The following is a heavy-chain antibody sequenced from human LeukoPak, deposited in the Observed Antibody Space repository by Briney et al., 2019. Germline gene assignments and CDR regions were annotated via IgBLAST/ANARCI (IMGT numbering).Heavy chain of an antibody. CDR3: AHRGRIALDALNS. V-gene: IGHV2-5*02. CDR2: IYWDDYK. J-gene: IGHJ3*02. CDR1: GFSLNTSGVG. Sequence: SGPSLVHPTQALTLTCTMSGFSLNTSGVGVGWIRQPPGKAVEGLALIYWDDYKRYSPSLENRLTITKDTSKSQVVLTMTNMDPVNTATYYRAHRGRIALDALNSWGQGTKVTV. D-gene: IGHD2-15*01.